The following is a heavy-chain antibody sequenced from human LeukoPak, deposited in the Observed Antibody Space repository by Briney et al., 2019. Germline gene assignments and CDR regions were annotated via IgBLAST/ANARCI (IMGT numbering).Heavy chain of an antibody. CDR1: GVTISSSSYY. Sequence: SETLSLTCTVSGVTISSSSYYWGWIRQPPGKGLEWIGSIYYSGSTYYNPSLKSRVTISVDTSKNQFSLKLSSVTAAYTAVYYCARHGNIVATTKDYWGQGTLVTVSS. V-gene: IGHV4-39*01. D-gene: IGHD5-12*01. CDR2: IYYSGST. CDR3: ARHGNIVATTKDY. J-gene: IGHJ4*02.